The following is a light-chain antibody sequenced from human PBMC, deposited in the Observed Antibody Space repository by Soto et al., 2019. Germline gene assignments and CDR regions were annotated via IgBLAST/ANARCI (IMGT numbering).Light chain of an antibody. V-gene: IGLV2-14*03. J-gene: IGLJ1*01. CDR3: SSFTRSNSYV. CDR2: DVS. Sequence: QLVLTQPASVSGSPGQSITISCTGTSSDVGAYNYVSWYQQHPGKVPKLMIYDVSDRPSGVSNRFSGSKSGNTASLTISGLQAEDEADYYCSSFTRSNSYVFGTGTKLTVL. CDR1: SSDVGAYNY.